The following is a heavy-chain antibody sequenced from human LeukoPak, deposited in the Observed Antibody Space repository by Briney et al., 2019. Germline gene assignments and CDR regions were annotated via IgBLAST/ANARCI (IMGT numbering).Heavy chain of an antibody. J-gene: IGHJ6*02. D-gene: IGHD3-10*01. V-gene: IGHV3-21*04. CDR3: ARDAVITMVRGVPPQPSYYYYGMDV. CDR2: ISSSTSYI. CDR1: GFIFSQYS. Sequence: GGSLRLSCAASGFIFSQYSMNWVRQAPGKGLEWVSSISSSTSYIYYADSVKGRFTISKDNAKNSLYLQMNSLRAEDTAVYYCARDAVITMVRGVPPQPSYYYYGMDVRGQGTTVTVSS.